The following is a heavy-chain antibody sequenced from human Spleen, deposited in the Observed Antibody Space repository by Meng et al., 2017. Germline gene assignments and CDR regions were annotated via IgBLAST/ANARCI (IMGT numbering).Heavy chain of an antibody. J-gene: IGHJ5*01. CDR1: GGSISTSSYY. CDR3: ARGRGRGSPNWFDA. V-gene: IGHV4-31*03. D-gene: IGHD3-10*01. CDR2: IYYSGTT. Sequence: QGLLREAGPRLVKPSQTLSLTCTVSGGSISTSSYYWTWIRQLPVKGLECIGYIYYSGTTNYKPSLKRRITISVDTAKNQFSLKLNSVTAADTVVYYCARGRGRGSPNWFDAWGHGTLVTVSS.